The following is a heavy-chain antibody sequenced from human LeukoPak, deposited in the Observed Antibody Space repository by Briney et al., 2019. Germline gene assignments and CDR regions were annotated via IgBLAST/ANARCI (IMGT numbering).Heavy chain of an antibody. CDR1: GFTFSSYG. Sequence: GGSLRLSCAASGFTFSSYGMHWVRQAPGKGLEWVAFIRYDGSNKYYADSMKGRFTISRDNSKNTLYLQMNSLRAEDTAVYYCAKDRYSGSCLGQCYFDYWGQGTLVTVSS. D-gene: IGHD1-26*01. J-gene: IGHJ4*02. V-gene: IGHV3-30*02. CDR3: AKDRYSGSCLGQCYFDY. CDR2: IRYDGSNK.